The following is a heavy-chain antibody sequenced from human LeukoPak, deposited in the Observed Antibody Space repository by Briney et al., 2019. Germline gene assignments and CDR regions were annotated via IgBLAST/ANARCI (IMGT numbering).Heavy chain of an antibody. V-gene: IGHV3-23*01. CDR1: GFTFSSYA. D-gene: IGHD3-10*01. CDR3: AESYGSGSLGRVYGMGV. CDR2: ISGSGGST. J-gene: IGHJ6*02. Sequence: GGSLRLSCAASGFTFSSYAMSWVRQAPGKGLEWVSAISGSGGSTYYADSVKGRFTISRDNSKNTLYLQMNSLRAEDTAVYYCAESYGSGSLGRVYGMGVWGQGTTVTVSS.